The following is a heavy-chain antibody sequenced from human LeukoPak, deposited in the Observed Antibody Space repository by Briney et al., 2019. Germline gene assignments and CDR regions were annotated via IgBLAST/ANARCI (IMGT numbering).Heavy chain of an antibody. CDR1: GFTFNTYA. V-gene: IGHV3-30-3*01. CDR2: ISYDGSTK. Sequence: GGSLRLSCAASGFTFNTYAMHWVRQAPGKELEWVAVISYDGSTKYYADSVKGRFTISRDNSKNTAYLQMDSLRPEDTAVCYCARARGTTGTTRIAFDIWGKGTMVTVSS. J-gene: IGHJ3*02. CDR3: ARARGTTGTTRIAFDI. D-gene: IGHD1-1*01.